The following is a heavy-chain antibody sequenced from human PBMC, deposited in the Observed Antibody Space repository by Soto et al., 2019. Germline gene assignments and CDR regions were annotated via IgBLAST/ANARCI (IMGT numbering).Heavy chain of an antibody. J-gene: IGHJ5*02. CDR1: GYTLTSYY. CDR2: INPSGGST. Sequence: GASVKVSCKASGYTLTSYYMHWVRQAPGQGLEWMGIINPSGGSTSYAQKFQGRVTMTRDTSTSTVYMELSSLRSEDTAVYYCAREGPSLGPYCSGGSCYLGPYNWFDPWGQGTLVTVSS. CDR3: AREGPSLGPYCSGGSCYLGPYNWFDP. D-gene: IGHD2-15*01. V-gene: IGHV1-46*01.